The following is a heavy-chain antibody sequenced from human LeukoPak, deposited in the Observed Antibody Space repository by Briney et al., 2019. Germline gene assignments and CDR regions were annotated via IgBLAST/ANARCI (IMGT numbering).Heavy chain of an antibody. CDR1: GYSITSGYY. Sequence: SETLSLTCTASGYSITSGYYWGWIRQPPGKGLEWIGSIYHSGSTYYNPSLKSRVTISVVTSKNQFSLKLSSVTAADTAVYYCATYYDSGGYPDYWGQGTLVTVSS. CDR2: IYHSGST. CDR3: ATYYDSGGYPDY. D-gene: IGHD3-22*01. J-gene: IGHJ4*02. V-gene: IGHV4-38-2*02.